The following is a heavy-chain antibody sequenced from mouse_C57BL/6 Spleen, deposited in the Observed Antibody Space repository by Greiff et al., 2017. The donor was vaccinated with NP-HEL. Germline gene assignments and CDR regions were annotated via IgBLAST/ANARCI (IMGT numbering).Heavy chain of an antibody. CDR1: GYTFTSYW. D-gene: IGHD1-1*01. V-gene: IGHV1-72*01. Sequence: QVQLQQPGAELVKPGASVKLSCKASGYTFTSYWMHWVKQRPGRGLEWIGRIAPNSGGTKYNEKFKSKATLTVDKPSSTAYMQLSSLTSEDSAVYYCARYYFGSSYAMDYWGQGTSVTVSS. J-gene: IGHJ4*01. CDR3: ARYYFGSSYAMDY. CDR2: IAPNSGGT.